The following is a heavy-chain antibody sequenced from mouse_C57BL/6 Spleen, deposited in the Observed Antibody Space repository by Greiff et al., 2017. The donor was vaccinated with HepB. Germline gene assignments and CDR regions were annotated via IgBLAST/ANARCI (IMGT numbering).Heavy chain of an antibody. Sequence: QVHVKQSGAELARPGASVKLSCKASGYTFTSSGISWVKQRTGQGLEWIGEIYPRSGNTYYNEKFKGKATLTADKSSSTAYMELRSLTSEDSAVYDCAGRNDAPTGYWYFDVWGTGTTVTVSS. CDR3: AGRNDAPTGYWYFDV. D-gene: IGHD2-3*01. J-gene: IGHJ1*03. V-gene: IGHV1-81*01. CDR2: IYPRSGNT. CDR1: GYTFTSSG.